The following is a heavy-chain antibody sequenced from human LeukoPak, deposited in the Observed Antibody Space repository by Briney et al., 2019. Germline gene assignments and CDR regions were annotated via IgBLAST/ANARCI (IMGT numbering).Heavy chain of an antibody. CDR1: GGSISSGGYY. CDR3: ARDARGRISRTFNI. CDR2: IQDSAST. Sequence: PSETLSLTCTVSGGSISSGGYYWSWIRQHPGKGLEWIGYIQDSASTNSTPSLKRRVTISVDTYKNQFSLKLSSVTAADTAVYYCARDARGRISRTFNIWGQGTMVTVSS. J-gene: IGHJ3*02. D-gene: IGHD2-15*01. V-gene: IGHV4-31*03.